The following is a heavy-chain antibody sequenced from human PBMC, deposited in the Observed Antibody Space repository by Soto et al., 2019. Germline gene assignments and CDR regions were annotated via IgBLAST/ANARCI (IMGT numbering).Heavy chain of an antibody. D-gene: IGHD6-19*01. V-gene: IGHV4-59*01. Sequence: QVQLQEAGPGLVKASETLSLTCTVSNGSITGYYWSWIRQPPGKGLEWIGYVYYTGSTTYNPSLKSRVTMSVDSSKNQFSLRLSSVTAADTAMYYCARSVPPRWLQFGYWGQGCLVTVSS. CDR3: ARSVPPRWLQFGY. CDR2: VYYTGST. CDR1: NGSITGYY. J-gene: IGHJ4*02.